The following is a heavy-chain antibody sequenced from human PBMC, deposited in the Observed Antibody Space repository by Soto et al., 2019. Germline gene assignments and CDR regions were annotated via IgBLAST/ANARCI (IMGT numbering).Heavy chain of an antibody. CDR3: AREGRVTMVRGVFDY. Sequence: GGSLRLSCAASGFTFSSYGMHWVRQAPGKGLEWVAVIWYDGSNKYYADSVKGRFTISRDNSKNTLYLQMNSLRAEDTAVYYCAREGRVTMVRGVFDYWGQGTLVTVSS. D-gene: IGHD3-10*01. CDR1: GFTFSSYG. CDR2: IWYDGSNK. V-gene: IGHV3-33*01. J-gene: IGHJ4*02.